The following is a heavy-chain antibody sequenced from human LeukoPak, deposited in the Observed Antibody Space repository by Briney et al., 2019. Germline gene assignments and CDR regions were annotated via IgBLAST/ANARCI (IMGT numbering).Heavy chain of an antibody. J-gene: IGHJ4*02. Sequence: PGGSLRLSCAASGFTFNNYWMHWVRQAPGKGLVWVSRINTDGSSTSYADSVKGRFTISRDNAKNSLYLQMNSLRAEDTAVYYCARWSSGWYVIDYWGQGTLVTVSS. CDR3: ARWSSGWYVIDY. CDR1: GFTFNNYW. CDR2: INTDGSST. D-gene: IGHD6-19*01. V-gene: IGHV3-74*01.